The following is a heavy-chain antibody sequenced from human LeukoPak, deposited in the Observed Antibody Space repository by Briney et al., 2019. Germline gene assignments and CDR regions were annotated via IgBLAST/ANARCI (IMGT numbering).Heavy chain of an antibody. J-gene: IGHJ4*02. CDR1: GFTFSSYT. CDR2: VSGSGSST. Sequence: GGSLRLSCAASGFTFSSYTMSWVRQAPGKGLEWVSAVSGSGSSTYYADSVKGRFTISRDNSKNTLYLQMNSLRAEDTAVYYCARDRPFSELRYFDWLPLWNLDYWGQGTLVTVSS. D-gene: IGHD3-9*01. V-gene: IGHV3-23*01. CDR3: ARDRPFSELRYFDWLPLWNLDY.